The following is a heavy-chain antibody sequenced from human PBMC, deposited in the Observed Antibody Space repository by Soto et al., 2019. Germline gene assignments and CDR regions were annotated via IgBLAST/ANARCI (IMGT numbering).Heavy chain of an antibody. CDR2: INTGNGNT. Sequence: ASVKVSCKASGYTFTSYTLHWVRQAPGQRLEWMGWINTGNGNTKYSQKFQGRVTITRDTSASTAYMELSSLRSEDTAVYYCARGDIMVRGVIIDYFDYWGQGTLVTVSS. D-gene: IGHD3-10*01. CDR3: ARGDIMVRGVIIDYFDY. CDR1: GYTFTSYT. V-gene: IGHV1-3*04. J-gene: IGHJ4*02.